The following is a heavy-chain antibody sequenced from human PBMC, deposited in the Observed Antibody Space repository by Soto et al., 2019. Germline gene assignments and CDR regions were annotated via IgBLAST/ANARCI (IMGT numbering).Heavy chain of an antibody. CDR3: ARDRPLSSSPPYYYGMDV. V-gene: IGHV1-18*01. J-gene: IGHJ6*02. CDR2: ISAYNGNT. CDR1: GYTFTSYG. Sequence: ASVKVSCKASGYTFTSYGISWVRQAPGQGLEWMGWISAYNGNTNYAQKLQGRVTMTTDTSTSTAYMELRSLRADDSAVYYCARDRPLSSSPPYYYGMDVWGQGTTVTVSS. D-gene: IGHD6-6*01.